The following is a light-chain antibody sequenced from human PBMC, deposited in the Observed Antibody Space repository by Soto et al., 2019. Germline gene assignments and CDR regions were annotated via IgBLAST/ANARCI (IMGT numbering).Light chain of an antibody. CDR3: CSYGGSLDVV. Sequence: QSVLTQPRSVSGSPGQSVTISCTGTSSDVGGYKYVSWYQQHPGKAPKVMIYDVSKRPSGVPDRFSGSKSGNTASLTISGLQAEDEADYYCCSYGGSLDVVFGGGTKLTVL. J-gene: IGLJ2*01. CDR2: DVS. CDR1: SSDVGGYKY. V-gene: IGLV2-11*01.